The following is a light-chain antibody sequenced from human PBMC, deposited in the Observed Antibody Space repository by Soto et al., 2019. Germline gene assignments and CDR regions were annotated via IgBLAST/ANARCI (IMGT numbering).Light chain of an antibody. J-gene: IGLJ1*01. CDR2: EVN. CDR1: SGDVGSYNR. Sequence: QSALTQPPSVSGSPGQSVTISCTGTSGDVGSYNRLSWYQQPPGTAPKLIMYEVNTRPSGVPDRFSGSKSGSTASLTISGLQAEDEADYYCSLYISGSTYVFXTGTKLTVL. CDR3: SLYISGSTYV. V-gene: IGLV2-18*01.